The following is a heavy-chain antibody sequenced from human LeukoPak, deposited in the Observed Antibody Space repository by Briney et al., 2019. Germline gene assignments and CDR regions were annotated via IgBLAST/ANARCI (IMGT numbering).Heavy chain of an antibody. CDR2: ISYDGSNK. V-gene: IGHV3-30*03. D-gene: IGHD3-9*01. Sequence: GGSLRLSCAASGFTFSSYGMHWVRQAPGKGLEWVAVISYDGSNKYYADSVKGRFTISRDNSKNTLFLQMNSLRAEDTAVYYCARSNADYDILTGTYYYYGMDVWGQGTTVTVSS. CDR1: GFTFSSYG. J-gene: IGHJ6*02. CDR3: ARSNADYDILTGTYYYYGMDV.